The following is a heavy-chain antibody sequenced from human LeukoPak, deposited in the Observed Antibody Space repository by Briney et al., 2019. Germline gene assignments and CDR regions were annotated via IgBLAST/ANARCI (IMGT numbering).Heavy chain of an antibody. V-gene: IGHV3-30*04. CDR1: GFTFSSYA. D-gene: IGHD6-13*01. Sequence: GGSLRLSCAASGFTFSSYAMHWVRQAPGKGLEWVAVISYDGSNKYYADSVKGRFTISRDNSKNTLYLRMNSLRAEDTAVYYCARARIAAAGTLEGYYYGMDVWGQGTTVTVSS. CDR2: ISYDGSNK. CDR3: ARARIAAAGTLEGYYYGMDV. J-gene: IGHJ6*02.